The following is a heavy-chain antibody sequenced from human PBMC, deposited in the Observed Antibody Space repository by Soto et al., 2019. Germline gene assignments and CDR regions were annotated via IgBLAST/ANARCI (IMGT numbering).Heavy chain of an antibody. CDR3: ARVAPSSCPNSVRYYYGMDV. J-gene: IGHJ6*02. Sequence: LRLSCAASGFTFSSYAMHWVRQAPGKGLEWVAVISYDGSNKYYADSVKGRFTISRDNSKNTLYLQMNSLRAEDTAVYYCARVAPSSCPNSVRYYYGMDVWGQGTTVTVSS. V-gene: IGHV3-30-3*01. CDR2: ISYDGSNK. D-gene: IGHD6-13*01. CDR1: GFTFSSYA.